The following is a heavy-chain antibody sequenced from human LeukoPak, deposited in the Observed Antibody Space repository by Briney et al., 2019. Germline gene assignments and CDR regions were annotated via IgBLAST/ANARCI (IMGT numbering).Heavy chain of an antibody. J-gene: IGHJ4*02. CDR3: AKAGHSSSWAWADY. V-gene: IGHV3-23*01. CDR1: GFTFSSYA. CDR2: ISGSDDST. Sequence: PGGSLRLSCAASGFTFSSYAMSWVRQAPGEGLEWVSVISGSDDSTYYADSVKGRFTISRGNSKNTLFLQMNSLRAEDTALYYCAKAGHSSSWAWADYWGQGTLVTVSS. D-gene: IGHD6-13*01.